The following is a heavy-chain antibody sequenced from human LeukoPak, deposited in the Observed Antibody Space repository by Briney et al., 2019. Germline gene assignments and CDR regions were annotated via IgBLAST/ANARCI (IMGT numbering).Heavy chain of an antibody. CDR1: GFTLSSYW. CDR2: IKEDGSEK. Sequence: PGGSLRLSCAAPGFTLSSYWVSWVRPAPGEGLEWVANIKEDGSEKYYVDSVKGRFTISRDNAKKSLFLQMNSLRVEDTAVYYCARGRNLAVWGQGTTVTVSS. J-gene: IGHJ6*02. V-gene: IGHV3-7*01. CDR3: ARGRNLAV.